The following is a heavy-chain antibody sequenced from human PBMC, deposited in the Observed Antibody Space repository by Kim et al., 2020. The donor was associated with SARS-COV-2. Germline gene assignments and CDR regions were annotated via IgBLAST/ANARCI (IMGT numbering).Heavy chain of an antibody. CDR3: ARYPWTTVTILVWYFDY. Sequence: GGSLRLSCAASGFTFSSYAMHWVRQAPGKGLEWVAVISYDGSNKYYADSVKGRFTISRDNSKNTLYLQMNSLRAEDTAVYYCARYPWTTVTILVWYFDYWGQGTLVTVSS. J-gene: IGHJ4*02. CDR2: ISYDGSNK. CDR1: GFTFSSYA. V-gene: IGHV3-30*04. D-gene: IGHD4-17*01.